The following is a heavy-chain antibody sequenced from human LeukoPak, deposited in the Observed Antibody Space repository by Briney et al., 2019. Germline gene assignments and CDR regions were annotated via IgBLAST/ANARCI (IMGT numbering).Heavy chain of an antibody. V-gene: IGHV3-23*01. CDR2: ISGSGGST. CDR1: GFTFSSYA. J-gene: IGHJ4*02. Sequence: QTGGSLRLSCAASGFTFSSYAMSWVRQAPGKWLEWVSAISGSGGSTYYADSVKGRFTISRDNSKNTLYLQMNSLRAEDTAVYYCAKDDTAMAAFDYWGQGTLVTVSS. D-gene: IGHD5-18*01. CDR3: AKDDTAMAAFDY.